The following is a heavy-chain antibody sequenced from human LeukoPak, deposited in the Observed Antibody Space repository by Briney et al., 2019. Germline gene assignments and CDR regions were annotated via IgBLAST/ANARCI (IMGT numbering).Heavy chain of an antibody. CDR3: AKGVRAVAGTSWPN. CDR1: GFTFSSYA. V-gene: IGHV3-23*01. CDR2: ISGSGGST. J-gene: IGHJ4*02. D-gene: IGHD6-19*01. Sequence: GGSLRLSCAATGFTFSSYAMSWVRQAPGKGLEWVSAISGSGGSTYFADSLKGRFTISRDNSKNTLYLQLNSLRAEDTAVYYCAKGVRAVAGTSWPNWGQGTLVTVSS.